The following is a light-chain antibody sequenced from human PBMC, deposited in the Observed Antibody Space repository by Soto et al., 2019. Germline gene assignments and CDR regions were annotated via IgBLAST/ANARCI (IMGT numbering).Light chain of an antibody. Sequence: MQMTQSPCTLSDSVGYRVTITFRASQGISSWSAWYQQKPGKAPKLLIYDASGLESGVPSRFSGSGSGTDFTLTISNLQPEDFATYYCLQDYNYFGFGQGTRLEIK. J-gene: IGKJ5*01. V-gene: IGKV1-5*01. CDR3: LQDYNYFG. CDR1: QGISSW. CDR2: DAS.